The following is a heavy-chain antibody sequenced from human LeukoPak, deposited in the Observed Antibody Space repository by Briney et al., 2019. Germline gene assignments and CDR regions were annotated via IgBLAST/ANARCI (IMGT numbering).Heavy chain of an antibody. Sequence: GASVKVSCKASGYTFTSYYMHWVRQAPGQGLEWMGIINPSVGSTSYAQKFQGRITMTRDMSTSTVYMGLSSVRSEDTAVYYCVRGGYDFSSGYYPSRWGQGTLVTVSS. CDR2: INPSVGST. V-gene: IGHV1-46*01. CDR1: GYTFTSYY. CDR3: VRGGYDFSSGYYPSR. J-gene: IGHJ4*02. D-gene: IGHD3-3*01.